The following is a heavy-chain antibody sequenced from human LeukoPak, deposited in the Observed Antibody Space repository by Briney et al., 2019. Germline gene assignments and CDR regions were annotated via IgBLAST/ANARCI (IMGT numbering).Heavy chain of an antibody. CDR1: GFTFDDYA. CDR3: AKGPSKESGSYCYPFDI. D-gene: IGHD1-26*01. J-gene: IGHJ3*02. CDR2: ISWSGGSI. Sequence: PGGSLRLSCAASGFTFDDYAMHWVRQAPGKGLEWVSGISWSGGSIGYAESAKGRFTISRDNAKNSLYLQMNSLRPEDTALYYCAKGPSKESGSYCYPFDIWGQGTMVTVSS. V-gene: IGHV3-9*01.